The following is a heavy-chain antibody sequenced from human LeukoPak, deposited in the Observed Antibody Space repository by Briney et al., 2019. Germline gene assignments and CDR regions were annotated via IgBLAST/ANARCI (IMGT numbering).Heavy chain of an antibody. Sequence: ETGGSLRLSCAASGFTFSSYGMNWVRQAPGKGPEWVAHINSADNVEYYTDSVRGRFTMSRDNAKDLLYLQMNSLRDEDTAVYYCARDTVNGPFVISLDLWGQGVLVTVSS. V-gene: IGHV3-21*06. J-gene: IGHJ5*02. CDR2: INSADNVE. D-gene: IGHD2-8*01. CDR3: ARDTVNGPFVISLDL. CDR1: GFTFSSYG.